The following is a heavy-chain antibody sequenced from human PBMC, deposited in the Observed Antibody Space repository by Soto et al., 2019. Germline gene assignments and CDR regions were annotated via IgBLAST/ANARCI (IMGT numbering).Heavy chain of an antibody. CDR3: ARSITVTTPFDY. CDR2: ISSSSSYT. V-gene: IGHV3-11*06. CDR1: GFTFSDYY. J-gene: IGHJ4*02. Sequence: QVQLVESGGGLVKPGGSLRLSCAASGFTFSDYYMSWIRQAPGKGLEWVSYISSSSSYTNYADSVKGRFTISRDNAKNSLYLQLNSLRAEDTAVYYCARSITVTTPFDYWGQGTLVTGSS. D-gene: IGHD4-17*01.